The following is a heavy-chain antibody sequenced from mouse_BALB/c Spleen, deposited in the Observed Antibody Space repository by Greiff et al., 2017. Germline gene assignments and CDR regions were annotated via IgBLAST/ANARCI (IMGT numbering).Heavy chain of an antibody. CDR3: ARRGRYGPMDY. CDR2: ISDGGSYT. Sequence: DVKLVESGGGLVKPGGSLKLSCAASGFTFSDYYMYWVRQTPEKRLEWVATISDGGSYTYYPDSVKGRFTISRDNAKNNLYLQMSSLKSEDTAMYYCARRGRYGPMDYWGQGTSVTVSS. D-gene: IGHD2-14*01. J-gene: IGHJ4*01. V-gene: IGHV5-4*02. CDR1: GFTFSDYY.